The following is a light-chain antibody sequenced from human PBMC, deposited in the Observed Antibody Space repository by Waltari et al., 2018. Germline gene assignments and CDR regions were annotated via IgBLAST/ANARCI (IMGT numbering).Light chain of an antibody. CDR1: QSLTKKY. CDR2: GAS. J-gene: IGKJ2*01. CDR3: QQYGSSVMYT. Sequence: EIVLTQSPGTLSLSPGERPTLSCRASQSLTKKYLAWYQQKPGQAPRFLIYGASSRAAGIPDRFSGSGSGTDFTLTITRLEPEDFAVYYCQQYGSSVMYTFGQGTKLEIK. V-gene: IGKV3-20*01.